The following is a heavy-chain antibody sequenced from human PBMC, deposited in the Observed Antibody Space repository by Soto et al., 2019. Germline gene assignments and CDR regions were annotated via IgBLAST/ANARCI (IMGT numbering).Heavy chain of an antibody. CDR3: ARGQTYYDFWSGPYGMDV. CDR1: GGSFSGYY. V-gene: IGHV4-34*01. D-gene: IGHD3-3*01. Sequence: SETLSLTFAVYGGSFSGYYWSWIRQPPGKGLEWIGEINHSGSTNYNPSLKSRVTISVDTSKNQFSLKLSSVTAADTAVYYCARGQTYYDFWSGPYGMDVWGQGTTVTVSS. CDR2: INHSGST. J-gene: IGHJ6*02.